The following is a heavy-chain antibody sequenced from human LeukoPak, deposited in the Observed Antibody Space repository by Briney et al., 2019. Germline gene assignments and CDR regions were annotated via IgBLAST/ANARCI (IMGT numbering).Heavy chain of an antibody. Sequence: ASVKVSCKASGGTFSSYAISWVRRAPGQGLEWMGGIIPIFGTANYAQKFQGRVTITADESTSTAYMELSSLRSEDTAVYYCARVLYHDILTGYYFDYWGQGTLVTVSS. J-gene: IGHJ4*02. V-gene: IGHV1-69*13. CDR2: IIPIFGTA. CDR1: GGTFSSYA. CDR3: ARVLYHDILTGYYFDY. D-gene: IGHD3-9*01.